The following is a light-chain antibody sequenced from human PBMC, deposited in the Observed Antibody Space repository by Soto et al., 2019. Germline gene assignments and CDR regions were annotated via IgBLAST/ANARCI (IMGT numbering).Light chain of an antibody. Sequence: SALTQPASVSGSPGQSITISCTGTSSDVGAYNYVSWYQHHPDKAPKLMIFEVSDRPSGVSNRFSGSNSGNTASLTISGLQAEDEADYFCSSYTSNRTLVFGGGTQLTVL. V-gene: IGLV2-14*01. CDR3: SSYTSNRTLV. CDR1: SSDVGAYNY. J-gene: IGLJ3*02. CDR2: EVS.